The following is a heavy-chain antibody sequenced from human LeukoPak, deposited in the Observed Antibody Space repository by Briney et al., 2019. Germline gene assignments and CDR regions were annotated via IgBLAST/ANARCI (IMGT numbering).Heavy chain of an antibody. J-gene: IGHJ4*02. CDR3: ATLPGKWELRDY. V-gene: IGHV1-24*01. D-gene: IGHD1-26*01. CDR2: FDPEDGET. CDR1: GGTFSSYA. Sequence: ASVKVSCKASGGTFSSYAISWVRQAPGQGLEWMGGFDPEDGETIYAQKFQGRVTMTEDTSTDTAYMELSSLRSEDTAVYYCATLPGKWELRDYWGQGTLVTVSS.